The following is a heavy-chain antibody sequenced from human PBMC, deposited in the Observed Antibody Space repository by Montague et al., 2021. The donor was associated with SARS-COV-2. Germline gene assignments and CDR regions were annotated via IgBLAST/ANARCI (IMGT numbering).Heavy chain of an antibody. D-gene: IGHD3-10*01. CDR3: AAATYGSIAY. Sequence: SLRLSCAASGFTFPDYAMHWVRQAPGKGLEWVSGINWNGNSRGYADSVKGRFTISRDNAANSLSLQMSSLRPEDTALYYCAAATYGSIAYWGQGNLVTVSS. CDR2: INWNGNSR. CDR1: GFTFPDYA. J-gene: IGHJ4*02. V-gene: IGHV3-9*01.